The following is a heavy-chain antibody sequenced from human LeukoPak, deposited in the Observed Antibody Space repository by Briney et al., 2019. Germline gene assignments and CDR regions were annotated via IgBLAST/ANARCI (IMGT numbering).Heavy chain of an antibody. CDR3: ARDRTSYYYGSGSYYLNYYYGMDV. J-gene: IGHJ6*02. D-gene: IGHD3-10*01. Sequence: SQTLSLTCAISGDSVSSNSAAWNWIRRSPSRGLEWLGRTYYRSKWYNDYAVSVKSRITINPDTSKNQFSLQLNSVTPEDTAVYYCARDRTSYYYGSGSYYLNYYYGMDVWGQGTTVTVSS. V-gene: IGHV6-1*01. CDR1: GDSVSSNSAA. CDR2: TYYRSKWYN.